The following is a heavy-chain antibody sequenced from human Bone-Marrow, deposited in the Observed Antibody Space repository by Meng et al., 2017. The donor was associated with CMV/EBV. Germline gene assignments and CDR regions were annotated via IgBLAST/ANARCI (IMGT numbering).Heavy chain of an antibody. Sequence: GESLKISCAASGFTFSSYSMNWVRQAPGKGLEWVSYISSSGSTIYYADSVKGRFTISRDNAKNSLYLQMDSLRAEDTAVYYCARNSLAAAGQIDYWGQGTLVTVSS. V-gene: IGHV3-48*04. CDR2: ISSSGSTI. CDR3: ARNSLAAAGQIDY. D-gene: IGHD6-13*01. J-gene: IGHJ4*02. CDR1: GFTFSSYS.